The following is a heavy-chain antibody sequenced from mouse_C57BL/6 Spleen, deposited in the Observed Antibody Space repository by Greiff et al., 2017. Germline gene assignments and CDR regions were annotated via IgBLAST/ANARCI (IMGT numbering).Heavy chain of an antibody. D-gene: IGHD1-1*01. V-gene: IGHV1-69*01. CDR2: IAPSDSCT. CDR1: GYPFTSYW. J-gene: IGHJ2*01. CDR3: ARTGATGLYGSSLYLDY. Sequence: QVQLQQPGAELVMPGASVKLSCKASGYPFTSYWMPWVKQRPGQGLEWIGEIAPSDSCTNYNQQFKGKSTLTVAKSSSPSYMQLSSLTSEDSAVYYCARTGATGLYGSSLYLDYWGQGTTLTVSS.